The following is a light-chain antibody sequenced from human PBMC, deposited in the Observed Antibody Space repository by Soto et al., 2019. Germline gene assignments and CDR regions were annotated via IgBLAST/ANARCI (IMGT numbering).Light chain of an antibody. CDR3: CSYAGSSNFV. V-gene: IGLV2-11*01. J-gene: IGLJ1*01. CDR2: NVG. CDR1: SSDVGGYNY. Sequence: QSVLTQLLSVSWSPGHAVTISYPGTSSDVGGYNYVCWYQQYPGKAPKLIIYNVGTRRLGVPGRFSGSKSGNTASLTISGLQAEDEAQYYCCSYAGSSNFVFGSGTKVTVL.